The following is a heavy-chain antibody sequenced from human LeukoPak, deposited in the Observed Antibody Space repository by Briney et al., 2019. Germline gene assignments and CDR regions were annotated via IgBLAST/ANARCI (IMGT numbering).Heavy chain of an antibody. CDR1: GYTFTSNY. Sequence: ASVKVSCKAFGYTFTSNYMHWVRQVPGQGPEWMGVISPSGGSTTYAQKFQGRVTLTRDMSTSTDYLELSSLRSEDTAVYYCARVRLYYDSSGYYYQDYFDYWGQGTLVTVSS. D-gene: IGHD3-22*01. CDR2: ISPSGGST. CDR3: ARVRLYYDSSGYYYQDYFDY. J-gene: IGHJ4*02. V-gene: IGHV1-46*01.